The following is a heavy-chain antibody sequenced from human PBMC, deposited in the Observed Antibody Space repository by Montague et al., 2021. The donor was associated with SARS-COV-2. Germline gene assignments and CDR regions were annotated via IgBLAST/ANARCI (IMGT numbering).Heavy chain of an antibody. CDR3: ARKASRGITIFGVVTAWYYFDY. V-gene: IGHV4-39*01. Sequence: SETLSLTCTVSGDSISSSSYFWGWIRQPPGKGLEWIGSIYYSGSTYYNPSLKSRVTISVDTSKDQFSLKLSSVTAADTAVYYCARKASRGITIFGVVTAWYYFDYWGQGTLVTVSS. J-gene: IGHJ4*02. D-gene: IGHD3-3*01. CDR2: IYYSGST. CDR1: GDSISSSSYF.